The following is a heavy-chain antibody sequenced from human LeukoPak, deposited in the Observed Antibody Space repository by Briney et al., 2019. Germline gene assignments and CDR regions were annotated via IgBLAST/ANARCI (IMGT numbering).Heavy chain of an antibody. CDR2: ISSGSSYI. Sequence: KPGGSLRLSCAASGFTFSSYSMNWVRQAPGKGLEWVSSISSGSSYIYYADSVKGRFTISRDNAKNSLYLQMNSLRAEDTAVYYCARDLSTLDCSGGSCYMAFDIWGQGAMVTVSS. D-gene: IGHD2-15*01. V-gene: IGHV3-21*01. J-gene: IGHJ3*02. CDR3: ARDLSTLDCSGGSCYMAFDI. CDR1: GFTFSSYS.